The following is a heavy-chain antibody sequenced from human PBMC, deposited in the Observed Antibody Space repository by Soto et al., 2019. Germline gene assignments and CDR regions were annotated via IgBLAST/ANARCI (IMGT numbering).Heavy chain of an antibody. D-gene: IGHD3-10*01. CDR1: GGSISSGGYY. Sequence: SETLSLTCTVSGGSISSGGYYWSWIRQHPGKGLEWIGYIYYSGSAYYNPSLKSRVTISVDTSKNQFSLKLSSVTAADTAVYYCASSWYYYGSGSTLTFDYWGKGTLVPVSS. CDR2: IYYSGSA. J-gene: IGHJ4*02. CDR3: ASSWYYYGSGSTLTFDY. V-gene: IGHV4-31*03.